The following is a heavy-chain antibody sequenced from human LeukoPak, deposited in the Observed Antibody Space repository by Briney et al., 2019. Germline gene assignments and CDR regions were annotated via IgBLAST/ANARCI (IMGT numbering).Heavy chain of an antibody. V-gene: IGHV1-2*04. CDR1: GYTFTGYY. D-gene: IGHD6-13*01. Sequence: ASVKVSCKASGYTFTGYYMHWVRQAPGQGLEWMGWINPNSGGTNYAQKFQGWVTMTRDTSISTAYMELSRLRSDDTAVYYCAGGPSRGYSSSWYWNYWGQGTLVTVSS. CDR2: INPNSGGT. J-gene: IGHJ4*02. CDR3: AGGPSRGYSSSWYWNY.